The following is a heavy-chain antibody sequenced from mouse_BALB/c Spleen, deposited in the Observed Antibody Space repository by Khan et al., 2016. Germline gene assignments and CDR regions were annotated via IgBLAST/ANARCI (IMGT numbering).Heavy chain of an antibody. CDR1: GFSLTGYG. CDR2: IWGDGRT. D-gene: IGHD2-12*01. V-gene: IGHV2-6-7*01. J-gene: IGHJ3*01. CDR3: SSDYDGFAY. Sequence: VQLKQSGPGLVAPSQSLSITCTVSGFSLTGYGVNWVRQPPGKGLEWLGKIWGDGRTDYNSALKFRVSISKDNSKSQVFLKMNSLQTDDTANCYCSSDYDGFAYWGQGTLVIVSA.